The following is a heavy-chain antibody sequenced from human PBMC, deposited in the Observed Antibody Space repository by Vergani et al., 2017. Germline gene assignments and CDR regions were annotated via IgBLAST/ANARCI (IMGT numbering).Heavy chain of an antibody. D-gene: IGHD1-20*01. CDR1: GGTFSSYT. CDR3: ARVEYNWNDAWFDP. J-gene: IGHJ5*02. Sequence: QVQLVQSGAEVKKPGSSVKVSCKASGGTFSSYTISWVRQAPGQGLEWMGRIIPILGIANYAQKFQGRVTITADESTSTAYMELSSLRSEDTAVYYCARVEYNWNDAWFDPWGQGTLVTVSS. CDR2: IIPILGIA. V-gene: IGHV1-69*04.